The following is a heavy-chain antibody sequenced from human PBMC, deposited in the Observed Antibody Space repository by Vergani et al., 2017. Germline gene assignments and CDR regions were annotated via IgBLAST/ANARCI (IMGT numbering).Heavy chain of an antibody. D-gene: IGHD4-17*01. V-gene: IGHV1-18*01. CDR2: ISAYNGNT. CDR3: ARAMTTVTKSPYNWFDP. Sequence: QVQLVQSGAEVKKPGASVKVSCKASGYTFTSYGISWVRQAPGQGLEWMGWISAYNGNTNYAQKLQGRVTMTTDTSTGTAYMALRSLRSDATAVYYCARAMTTVTKSPYNWFDPWGQGTLVTVSP. J-gene: IGHJ5*02. CDR1: GYTFTSYG.